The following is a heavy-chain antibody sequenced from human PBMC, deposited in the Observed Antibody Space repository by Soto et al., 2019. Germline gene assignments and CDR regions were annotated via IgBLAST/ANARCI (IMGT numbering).Heavy chain of an antibody. CDR1: GGSISSGGYY. J-gene: IGHJ4*02. CDR3: ARQYSWNYLDY. CDR2: FSYSGNT. D-gene: IGHD1-20*01. Sequence: QVQLQESGPGLVNPSQTLSLTCTVSGGSISSGGYYWSWIRQHTGNGLEWIGYFSYSGNTYYNPSSKSRITISGDTSKNQFSLNLSSVTAADTAVYYCARQYSWNYLDYWGQGTLVTVSS. V-gene: IGHV4-31*03.